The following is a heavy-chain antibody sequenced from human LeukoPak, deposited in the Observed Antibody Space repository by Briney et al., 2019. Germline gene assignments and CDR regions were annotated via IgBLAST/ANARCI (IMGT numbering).Heavy chain of an antibody. V-gene: IGHV4-59*12. CDR1: GGSISSYY. CDR3: ARDVIGYYMDV. CDR2: IYYSGST. J-gene: IGHJ6*03. Sequence: SETLSLTCTVSGGSISSYYWSWIRQPPGKGLEWIGYIYYSGSTNYNPSLKSRVTISVDTSKNQFSLKLSSVTAADTAVYYCARDVIGYYMDVWGKGTTVTISS. D-gene: IGHD3-10*01.